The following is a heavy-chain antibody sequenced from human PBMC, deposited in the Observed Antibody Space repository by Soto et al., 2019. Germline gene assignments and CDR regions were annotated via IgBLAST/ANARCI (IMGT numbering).Heavy chain of an antibody. V-gene: IGHV3-74*01. J-gene: IGHJ4*02. D-gene: IGHD5-12*01. CDR3: VRVPTRGYAFSLDDY. CDR1: GFTFSSYW. CDR2: INSDGSST. Sequence: EVQLVESGGGLVQPGGSLRLSCAASGFTFSSYWMHWVRQAPGKGLVWVSRINSDGSSTTYADSVKGRFTISRDNAKNTLYLQMNSLRAEDTAVYYCVRVPTRGYAFSLDDYWGQGTLVTVSS.